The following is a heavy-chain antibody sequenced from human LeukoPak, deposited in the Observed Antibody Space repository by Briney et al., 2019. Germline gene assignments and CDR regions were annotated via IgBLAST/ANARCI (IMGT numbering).Heavy chain of an antibody. J-gene: IGHJ4*02. D-gene: IGHD3-10*01. CDR2: IYYSGST. Sequence: PSESLSLTCTVSGGSISSYYWSWVRQPPGEGLEWIGSIYYSGSTNYNPSLKSRVTISVDTSKNQFSLKLSSVTAADTAVYYCARQNARSDSGFVYWGERDLVSVSS. V-gene: IGHV4-59*08. CDR3: ARQNARSDSGFVY. CDR1: GGSISSYY.